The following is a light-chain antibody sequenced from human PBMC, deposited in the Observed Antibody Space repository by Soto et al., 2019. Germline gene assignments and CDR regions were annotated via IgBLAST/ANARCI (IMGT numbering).Light chain of an antibody. Sequence: VMTQSPDTLSVSPGDRVSLSCRASQSVNHKLAWYQQKTCQAPRLLIFDKSSRAPGVPARFSGSGTGTDLTLTINRLKSEDVATYYRQKYNTATLTCGGGTKVDIK. CDR3: QKYNTATLT. J-gene: IGKJ4*01. CDR1: QSVNHK. V-gene: IGKV3-15*01. CDR2: DKS.